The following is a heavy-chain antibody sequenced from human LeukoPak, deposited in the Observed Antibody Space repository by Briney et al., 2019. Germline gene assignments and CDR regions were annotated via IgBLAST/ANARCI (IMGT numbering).Heavy chain of an antibody. CDR3: ARDPDIAELSFDY. J-gene: IGHJ4*02. V-gene: IGHV3-11*01. Sequence: GGSLRLSCAASGFTFSDYYMSWIRQAPGKGLEWVSYISSSGSTIYYAGSVKGRFTISRGNAKNSLHLQMNSLRAEDTAVYYCARDPDIAELSFDYWGQGTLVTVSS. D-gene: IGHD5-12*01. CDR1: GFTFSDYY. CDR2: ISSSGSTI.